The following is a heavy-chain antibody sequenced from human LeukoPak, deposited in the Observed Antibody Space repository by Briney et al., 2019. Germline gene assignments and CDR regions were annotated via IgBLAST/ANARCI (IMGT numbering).Heavy chain of an antibody. Sequence: GGSLRLSCTASGFIFGDHAMSWVRQAPEKGLEWVGFIRSKAYGGTTEYAASVKGRFTISRDDSEGIAYLQMNSLRIDDTAVYYCARGPIHLWLHNGMDVWGQGTTVIVFS. V-gene: IGHV3-49*04. CDR2: IRSKAYGGTT. D-gene: IGHD5-18*01. J-gene: IGHJ6*02. CDR1: GFIFGDHA. CDR3: ARGPIHLWLHNGMDV.